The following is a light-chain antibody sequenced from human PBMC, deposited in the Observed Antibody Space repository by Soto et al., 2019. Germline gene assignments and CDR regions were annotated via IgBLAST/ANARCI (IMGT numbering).Light chain of an antibody. CDR3: QQRSNWLT. V-gene: IGKV3-15*01. J-gene: IGKJ5*01. Sequence: EIVMTQSPATLSVSPGERATLSCRASQSVSSNLAWYQQKPGQAPRLLIYGASTRATGIPARFSGSGSGTDFTLTISRLEPEDFAVYYCQQRSNWLTFGQGTRLEIK. CDR2: GAS. CDR1: QSVSSN.